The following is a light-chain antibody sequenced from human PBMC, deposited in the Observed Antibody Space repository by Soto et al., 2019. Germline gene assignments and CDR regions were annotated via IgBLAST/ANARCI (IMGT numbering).Light chain of an antibody. Sequence: DIQMTQSPSSLSASFGDRVTMTCRASQGIGIYLAWFLQRPGNTPKLLIYAASTLQSGVPSRFSGSGSGTDFTLTISSLQPEDVATYYCQKYNSAPLTFGGGTRVEIK. CDR1: QGIGIY. CDR2: AAS. V-gene: IGKV1-27*01. CDR3: QKYNSAPLT. J-gene: IGKJ4*01.